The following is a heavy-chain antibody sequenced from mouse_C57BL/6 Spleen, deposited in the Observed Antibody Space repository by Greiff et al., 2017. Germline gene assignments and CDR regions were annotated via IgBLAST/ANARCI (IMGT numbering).Heavy chain of an antibody. J-gene: IGHJ2*01. V-gene: IGHV1-15*01. Sequence: QVQLKQSGAELVRPGASVTLSCKASGYTFTDYEMHWVKQTPVHGLEWIGAIDPETGGTAYNQKFKGKAILTADKSSSTAYMELRSLTSEDSAVYYCTTYYSKGGYDYWGQGTTLTVSS. D-gene: IGHD2-5*01. CDR3: TTYYSKGGYDY. CDR1: GYTFTDYE. CDR2: IDPETGGT.